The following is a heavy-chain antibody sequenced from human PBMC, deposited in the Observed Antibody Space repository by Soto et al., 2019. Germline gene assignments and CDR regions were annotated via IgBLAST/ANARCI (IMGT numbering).Heavy chain of an antibody. CDR2: INHSGST. CDR3: ARGGHKGPFDWLPNYYGMDV. Sequence: SETLSLTCAVYVGSFSCYYWIWIRQPPGKGLEWIGEINHSGSTNYNPSLKSRVTISVDTSKNQFSLKLSSVTAADTAVYYCARGGHKGPFDWLPNYYGMDVWGQGTTVTVSS. CDR1: VGSFSCYY. J-gene: IGHJ6*02. V-gene: IGHV4-34*01. D-gene: IGHD3-9*01.